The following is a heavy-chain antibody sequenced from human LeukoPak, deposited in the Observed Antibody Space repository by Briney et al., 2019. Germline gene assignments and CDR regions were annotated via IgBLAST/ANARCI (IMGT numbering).Heavy chain of an antibody. CDR2: VKSKTAGVTT. Sequence: GGSLRLSCAASGFTFSNAWMSWVSQAPGKGLEWVGRVKSKTAGVTTDYAAPVRGRFTISRDDSKNTLFLQMNSLKIEDTALYYCTTIGDYWGQGTLVTVSS. V-gene: IGHV3-15*01. CDR1: GFTFSNAW. CDR3: TTIGDY. D-gene: IGHD3-16*01. J-gene: IGHJ4*02.